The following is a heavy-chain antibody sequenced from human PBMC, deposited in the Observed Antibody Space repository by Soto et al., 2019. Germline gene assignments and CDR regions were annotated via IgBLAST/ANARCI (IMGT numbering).Heavy chain of an antibody. CDR1: GGTFSSYA. D-gene: IGHD2-8*01. V-gene: IGHV1-69*06. CDR3: ARTHYCTNGVFYSWFDA. CDR2: IIPIFGTA. J-gene: IGHJ5*02. Sequence: SVKVSCKASGGTFSSYAISWVRQAPGQGLEWMGGIIPIFGTANYAQKFQGRVTITADKSTSTAYMELSSLRSEDTAVYYCARTHYCTNGVFYSWFDAWGQGTLVTVSS.